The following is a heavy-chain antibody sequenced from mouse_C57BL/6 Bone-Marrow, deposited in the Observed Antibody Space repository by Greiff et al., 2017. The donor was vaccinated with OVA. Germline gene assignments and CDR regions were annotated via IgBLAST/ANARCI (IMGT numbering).Heavy chain of an antibody. CDR3: AIYYYGSSPYAMDY. CDR1: GFTFTDYY. V-gene: IGHV7-3*01. Sequence: EVHLVESGGGLVQPGGSLSLSCAASGFTFTDYYMSWVRQPPGKALEWLGFIRHKANGYTTEYSVSVKGRFTIYRDYSTTFLYLQMSALRAEDSATYYCAIYYYGSSPYAMDYWGQGTSVTVSS. CDR2: IRHKANGYTT. D-gene: IGHD1-1*01. J-gene: IGHJ4*01.